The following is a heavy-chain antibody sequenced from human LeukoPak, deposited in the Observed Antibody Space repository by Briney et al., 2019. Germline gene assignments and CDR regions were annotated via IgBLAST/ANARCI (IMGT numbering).Heavy chain of an antibody. V-gene: IGHV3-23*01. D-gene: IGHD3-16*01. Sequence: GGSLRLSCAASGFTFSSYAMSWVRQAPGKGLEWVSAISGSGGSTYYADSVKGRFTISRDNSKNTVYLQMNSLRAEDTAVYYCVRDHYDHIWGSSPPFWGLGTLVTVSS. CDR2: ISGSGGST. CDR1: GFTFSSYA. J-gene: IGHJ4*02. CDR3: VRDHYDHIWGSSPPF.